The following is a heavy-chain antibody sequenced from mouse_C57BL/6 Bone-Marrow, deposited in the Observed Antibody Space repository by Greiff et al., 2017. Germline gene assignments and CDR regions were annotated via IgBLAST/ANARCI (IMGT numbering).Heavy chain of an antibody. CDR3: ARSHYYYGSSHWYFDV. V-gene: IGHV1-54*01. CDR1: GYAFTNYL. D-gene: IGHD1-1*01. CDR2: INPGSGGT. Sequence: QVQLKQSGAELVRPGTSVKVSCKASGYAFTNYLIEWVKQRPGQGLEWIGVINPGSGGTNYNEKFKGQATLTADKSSSTAYMQLSSLTSEDSAVYFCARSHYYYGSSHWYFDVWGTGTTVTVSS. J-gene: IGHJ1*03.